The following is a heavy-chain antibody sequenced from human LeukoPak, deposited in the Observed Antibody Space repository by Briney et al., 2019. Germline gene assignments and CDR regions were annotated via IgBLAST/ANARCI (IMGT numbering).Heavy chain of an antibody. CDR1: GFTFSSYA. V-gene: IGHV3-23*01. CDR2: INGSGGST. D-gene: IGHD5-18*01. Sequence: GGSLRLSCAASGFTFSSYAMSWVRQAPGKGLEWVSDINGSGGSTYYADSVKGRFTISRDNAKNSLYLQMNSLRAEDTAVYYCARGAVDTAMVAYWGQGTLVTVSS. CDR3: ARGAVDTAMVAY. J-gene: IGHJ4*02.